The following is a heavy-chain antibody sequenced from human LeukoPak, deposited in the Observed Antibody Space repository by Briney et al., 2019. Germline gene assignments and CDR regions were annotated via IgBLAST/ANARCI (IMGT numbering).Heavy chain of an antibody. CDR2: INSDGSST. CDR3: AKDWFGENYYYSGMDV. D-gene: IGHD3-10*01. V-gene: IGHV3-74*01. Sequence: GGSLRLSCAASGFTFSSYWMHWVRQAPGKGLVWVSRINSDGSSTSYADSVKGRFTISRDNAKNTLYLQMNSLRAEDTAVYYCAKDWFGENYYYSGMDVWGQGTTVTVSS. CDR1: GFTFSSYW. J-gene: IGHJ6*02.